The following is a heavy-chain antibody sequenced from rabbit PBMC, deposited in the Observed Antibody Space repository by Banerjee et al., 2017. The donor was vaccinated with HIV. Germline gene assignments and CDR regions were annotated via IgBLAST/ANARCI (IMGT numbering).Heavy chain of an antibody. CDR2: IVTTTDTT. D-gene: IGHD7-1*01. V-gene: IGHV1S45*01. CDR3: TRGYPGDTTSFTRLDL. J-gene: IGHJ3*01. CDR1: GFSFSSTYW. Sequence: QEQLEESGGGLVKPEGSLTLTCTASGFSFSSTYWIYWVRQAPGKGPEWIACIVTTTDTTYYANWAKGRFTISKTSTTVTLQMTSLTAADTATYFCTRGYPGDTTSFTRLDLWGQGTLVTVS.